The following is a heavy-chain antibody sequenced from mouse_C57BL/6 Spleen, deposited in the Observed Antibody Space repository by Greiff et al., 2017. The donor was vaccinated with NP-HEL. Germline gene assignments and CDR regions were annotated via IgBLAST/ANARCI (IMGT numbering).Heavy chain of an antibody. D-gene: IGHD3-2*02. CDR2: INPNNGGT. V-gene: IGHV1-22*01. Sequence: EVQVVESGPELVKPGASVKMSCKASGYTFTDYNMHWVKQSHGKSLEWIGYINPNNGGTSYNQTFKGKATLTVNKSSSTAYMQLRRLPSEASAVFYCARTAQASMDYWGKGTSVTVSS. CDR3: ARTAQASMDY. J-gene: IGHJ4*01. CDR1: GYTFTDYN.